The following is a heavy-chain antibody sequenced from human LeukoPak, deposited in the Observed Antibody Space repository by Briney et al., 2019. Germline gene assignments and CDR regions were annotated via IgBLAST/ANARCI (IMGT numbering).Heavy chain of an antibody. CDR1: GFTFSRYW. D-gene: IGHD1-14*01. CDR3: AKPAKTDYADY. CDR2: ISGSGGTT. V-gene: IGHV3-23*01. J-gene: IGHJ4*02. Sequence: GGSLRLSCAASGFTFSRYWMYWVRQAPGKGLEWVSAISGSGGTTYYADSVKGRFTISRDNSKNTLYLQMNSLRAADTALYYCAKPAKTDYADYWGQGTLVTVSS.